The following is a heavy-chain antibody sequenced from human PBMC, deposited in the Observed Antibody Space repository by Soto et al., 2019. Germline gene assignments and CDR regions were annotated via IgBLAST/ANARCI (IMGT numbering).Heavy chain of an antibody. CDR2: ISYDGSNK. J-gene: IGHJ4*02. CDR1: GFTFSSYA. CDR3: AKALGELSPESYDH. V-gene: IGHV3-30-3*01. Sequence: PGGSLRLSCAASGFTFSSYAMHWVRQAPGKGLEWVAVISYDGSNKYYAESVKGRFTISRDNSKKTLYLQKNSLREEDTAVYYCAKALGELSPESYDHWGQGVLVTVSS. D-gene: IGHD3-16*02.